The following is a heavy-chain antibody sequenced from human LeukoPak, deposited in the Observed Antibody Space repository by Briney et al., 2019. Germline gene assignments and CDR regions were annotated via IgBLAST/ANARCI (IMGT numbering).Heavy chain of an antibody. J-gene: IGHJ6*04. CDR3: AELGITMIGGV. Sequence: GGSLRLSCVASGFIFSSYAMTWVRQAPGKGLEWVSVISGSGGSPYYADSVKGRFTISRDNAKNSLYLQMNSLRAEDTAVYYCAELGITMIGGVWGKGTTVTISS. CDR2: ISGSGGSP. CDR1: GFIFSSYA. V-gene: IGHV3-23*01. D-gene: IGHD3-10*02.